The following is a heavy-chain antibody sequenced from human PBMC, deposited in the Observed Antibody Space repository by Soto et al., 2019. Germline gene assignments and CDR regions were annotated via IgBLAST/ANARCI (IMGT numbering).Heavy chain of an antibody. CDR3: AKERSDHRIAAAAIDY. Sequence: GSLRLSCAASGFTFSIYAMSWVRQAPGKGLEWVSSISGSGDSAYYADSVKGRFTISRDNSKNTLYLQINSLRAEDTAVYYCAKERSDHRIAAAAIDYWGQGAQVTVSS. D-gene: IGHD6-25*01. J-gene: IGHJ4*02. CDR2: ISGSGDSA. CDR1: GFTFSIYA. V-gene: IGHV3-23*01.